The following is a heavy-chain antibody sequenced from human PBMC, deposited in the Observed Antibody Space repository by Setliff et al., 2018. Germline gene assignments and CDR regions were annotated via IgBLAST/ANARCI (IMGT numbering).Heavy chain of an antibody. V-gene: IGHV4-34*01. CDR3: ASCRYQVPYDY. CDR1: GGTFSDYY. Sequence: SETLSLTCAASGGTFSDYYWTWIRQHPDKGLEWIGTVYDSGTTYYNPSLKSRVTIFVDTSKNQFSLNLNSVTAADTGVYYCASCRYQVPYDYWGQGILVTVSS. CDR2: VYDSGTT. J-gene: IGHJ4*02. D-gene: IGHD2-2*01.